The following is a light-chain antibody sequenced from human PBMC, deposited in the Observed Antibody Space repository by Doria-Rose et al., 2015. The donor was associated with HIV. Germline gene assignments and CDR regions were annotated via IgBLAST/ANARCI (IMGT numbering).Light chain of an antibody. Sequence: QSVVTQPPSVSAAPGQTVTISCSGSSSNIDNKYVSWYQQLPGTATKLLMYDNNKRPSGIPDRFSGSKSGTSATLGITGLQTGDEADYYCGTWDDSLIVVFGGGTKLTVL. CDR2: DNN. CDR1: SSNIDNKY. J-gene: IGLJ3*02. CDR3: GTWDDSLIVV. V-gene: IGLV1-51*01.